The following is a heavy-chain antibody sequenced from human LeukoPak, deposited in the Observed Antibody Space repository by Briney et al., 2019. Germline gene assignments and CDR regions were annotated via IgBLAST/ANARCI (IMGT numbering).Heavy chain of an antibody. J-gene: IGHJ3*02. Sequence: PSETLSLTCTVSGGSISSYYWSWIRQPPGKELEWIGCIYYSGSTNYNPSLKSRVTISVDTSKNQFSLKLSSVTAADTAVYYCARVCGGDCYSGHAFDIWGQGTMVTVSS. V-gene: IGHV4-59*01. CDR3: ARVCGGDCYSGHAFDI. CDR2: IYYSGST. CDR1: GGSISSYY. D-gene: IGHD2-21*02.